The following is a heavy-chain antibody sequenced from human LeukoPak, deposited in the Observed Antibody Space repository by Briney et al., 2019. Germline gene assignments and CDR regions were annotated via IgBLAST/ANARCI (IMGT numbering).Heavy chain of an antibody. Sequence: SETLSLTCTVSGVSISGYFWSWIRQPPGKGLEWIGYIHASGSTNQSPSLKSRVTISVDTSKNQFSLKLTSVTAADTAVYYCARGRPVTGSFYFDYWGQGTLVTVSS. CDR1: GVSISGYF. J-gene: IGHJ4*02. CDR3: ARGRPVTGSFYFDY. V-gene: IGHV4-59*01. CDR2: IHASGST. D-gene: IGHD1-26*01.